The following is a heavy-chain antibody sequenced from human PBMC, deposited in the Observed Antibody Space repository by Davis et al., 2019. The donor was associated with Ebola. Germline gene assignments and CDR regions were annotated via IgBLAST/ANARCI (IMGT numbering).Heavy chain of an antibody. J-gene: IGHJ3*02. D-gene: IGHD5-12*01. CDR1: GYTFTSYD. CDR2: MNPNSGNT. Sequence: ASVKVSCKASGYTFTSYDINWVRQATGQGLEWMGWMNPNSGNTGYAQKFQGRVTMTRSTSIDTAYMELTGLRSEDTALYYCTTPGGQDSGYDVFDIWGQGTMVTVSS. CDR3: TTPGGQDSGYDVFDI. V-gene: IGHV1-8*01.